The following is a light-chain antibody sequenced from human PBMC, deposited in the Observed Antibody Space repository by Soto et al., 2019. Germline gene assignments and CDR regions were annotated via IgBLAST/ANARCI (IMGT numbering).Light chain of an antibody. V-gene: IGLV1-44*01. J-gene: IGLJ1*01. CDR1: SSNIGSNT. CDR3: ATWDDRLDGYV. CDR2: SHN. Sequence: QSVLTQSPSASGTPGQRVIISCSGSSSNIGSNTVNWYQQLPGTAPKLLIYSHNQRPSGVPDRFSGSQSGTSASLAISGLQSEDEAYYYCATWDDRLDGYVFGTGTKLTVL.